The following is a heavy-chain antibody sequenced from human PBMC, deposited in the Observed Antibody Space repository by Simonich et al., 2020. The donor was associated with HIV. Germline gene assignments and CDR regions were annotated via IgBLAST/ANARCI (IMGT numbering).Heavy chain of an antibody. CDR3: ARRRIQLWLLALDI. Sequence: QVQLQQWGAGLLKPSETLSLTCAVYGGSFSGYYWSWIRQPPGKGLEWIGEINHSGSTNYNSSLKSRVTISVDTSKNQFSRKLSSVTAADTAVYYCARRRIQLWLLALDIWGQGTMVTVSS. CDR2: INHSGST. V-gene: IGHV4-34*01. D-gene: IGHD5-18*01. CDR1: GGSFSGYY. J-gene: IGHJ3*02.